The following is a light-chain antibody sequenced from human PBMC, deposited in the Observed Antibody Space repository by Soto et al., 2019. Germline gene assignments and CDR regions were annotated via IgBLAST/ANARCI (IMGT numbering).Light chain of an antibody. Sequence: QSVLTQTPSVSGAPGQKVTISCTRSSSNIGAAYDVHWYQHLPGTAPKLLIYGNNNRPSGVPDRFSGSKSGTSASLAITGLQAEDEADYYCQSYDSSLSGWVFGGGTKLTVL. J-gene: IGLJ3*02. CDR1: SSNIGAAYD. V-gene: IGLV1-40*01. CDR2: GNN. CDR3: QSYDSSLSGWV.